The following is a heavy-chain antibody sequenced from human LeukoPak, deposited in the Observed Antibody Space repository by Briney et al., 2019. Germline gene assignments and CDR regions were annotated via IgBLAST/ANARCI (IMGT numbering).Heavy chain of an antibody. V-gene: IGHV4-4*02. Sequence: SGTLSLTCAVSGGSISSSNWWSWVRQPPGKGLEWIGEIYHSGSTNYNPSLKSRVTISVDKSKNQFSLKLSSVTAADTAVYYCARGRSGGLAVAGSATQIDIWGQGTMVTVSS. CDR3: ARGRSGGLAVAGSATQIDI. D-gene: IGHD6-19*01. CDR2: IYHSGST. CDR1: GGSISSSNW. J-gene: IGHJ3*02.